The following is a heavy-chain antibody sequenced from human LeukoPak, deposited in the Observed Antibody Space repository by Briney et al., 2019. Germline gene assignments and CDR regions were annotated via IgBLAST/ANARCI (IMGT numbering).Heavy chain of an antibody. CDR3: ARSWGPRQTADY. V-gene: IGHV3-66*01. J-gene: IGHJ4*02. CDR2: IYSGGST. D-gene: IGHD3-16*01. CDR1: GFTVSSNY. Sequence: PGGSLRLSCAASGFTVSSNYMSWVRQAPGKGLEWVSVIYSGGSTYYADSVKGRFAISRDNSKNTLYLQMNSLRAEDTAVYYCARSWGPRQTADYWGQGTLVTVSS.